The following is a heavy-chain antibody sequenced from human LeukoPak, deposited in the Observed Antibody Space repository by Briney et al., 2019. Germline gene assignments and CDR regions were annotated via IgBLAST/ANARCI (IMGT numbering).Heavy chain of an antibody. CDR2: ISGSSAYI. V-gene: IGHV3-21*01. J-gene: IGHJ4*02. Sequence: GGSLRLSCAASGFTFSTYTMNWVRQAPGKGLEWVSSISGSSAYIFYADSVRGRFTISRDNAKNSLYLQMNSLRAEDTALYYCARDTDSSGWKGTFDYWGQGTLVTVSS. D-gene: IGHD6-19*01. CDR1: GFTFSTYT. CDR3: ARDTDSSGWKGTFDY.